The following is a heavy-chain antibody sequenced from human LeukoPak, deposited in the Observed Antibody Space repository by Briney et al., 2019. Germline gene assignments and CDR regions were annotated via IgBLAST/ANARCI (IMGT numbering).Heavy chain of an antibody. J-gene: IGHJ4*02. CDR2: INHSGST. CDR3: AREGGYDSGWYYFDY. CDR1: GGSFSGYY. D-gene: IGHD6-19*01. V-gene: IGHV4-34*01. Sequence: PSETLSPTCAVYGGSFSGYYWSWIRQPPGKGLEWIGEINHSGSTNYNPSLKSRVTISVDRSKNQFSLKLSSVTAADTAVYYCAREGGYDSGWYYFDYWGQGTLVTVSS.